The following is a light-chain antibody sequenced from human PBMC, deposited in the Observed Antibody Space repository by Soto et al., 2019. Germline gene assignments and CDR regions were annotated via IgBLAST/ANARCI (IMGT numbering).Light chain of an antibody. CDR3: SSFTSRSTDVL. CDR2: EVY. J-gene: IGLJ2*01. V-gene: IGLV2-14*01. CDR1: SSDVGGYNY. Sequence: QSALAQPASVSGSPGQSITISCTGTSSDVGGYNYVSWYQQHPGKAPKLIIYEVYNRPSGVSNRFSGSKSGNTASLTISGLQAEDEAEYYCSSFTSRSTDVLFGGGTKVTVL.